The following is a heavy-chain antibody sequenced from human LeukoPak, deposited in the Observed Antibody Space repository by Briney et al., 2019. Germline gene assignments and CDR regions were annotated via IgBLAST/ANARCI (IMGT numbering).Heavy chain of an antibody. CDR1: GYTLTELS. V-gene: IGHV1-24*01. D-gene: IGHD3-3*01. CDR2: FDPEDGET. Sequence: ASVKVSCKVSGYTLTELSMHWVRQAPGKGLEWMGGFDPEDGETIYAQKFQGRVTMTEDTSTDTAYMELSSLRSEDTAVYYCATVQRDYDFWSGYFYWGQGTLVTVSS. J-gene: IGHJ4*02. CDR3: ATVQRDYDFWSGYFY.